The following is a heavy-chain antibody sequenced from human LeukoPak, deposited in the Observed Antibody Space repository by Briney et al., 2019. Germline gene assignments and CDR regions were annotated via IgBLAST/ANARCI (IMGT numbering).Heavy chain of an antibody. Sequence: GGSLRLSCAVSGFTFKNAWMTWVRQAPGRGLEWVGRIKSKTDGGTTDYAAPVKGRFSISRDDSKNTLYLQLNSLITEDTAVHHCTTVGIWTDFDYWGQGTPVTVSS. D-gene: IGHD1-1*01. J-gene: IGHJ4*02. V-gene: IGHV3-15*01. CDR2: IKSKTDGGTT. CDR3: TTVGIWTDFDY. CDR1: GFTFKNAW.